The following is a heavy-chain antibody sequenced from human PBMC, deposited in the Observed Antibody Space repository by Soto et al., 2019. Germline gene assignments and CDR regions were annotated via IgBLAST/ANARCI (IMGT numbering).Heavy chain of an antibody. CDR1: GYTFTSYY. CDR2: INPSGGST. CDR3: ATSRRILTGYYLYYFDY. Sequence: ASVKVSCKASGYTFTSYYMHWVRQAPGQGLEWMGIINPSGGSTSYAQKFQGRVTMTRDTSTSTVYMELSSLRSEDTAVYYCATSRRILTGYYLYYFDYWGQGTLVTVSS. V-gene: IGHV1-46*01. J-gene: IGHJ4*02. D-gene: IGHD3-9*01.